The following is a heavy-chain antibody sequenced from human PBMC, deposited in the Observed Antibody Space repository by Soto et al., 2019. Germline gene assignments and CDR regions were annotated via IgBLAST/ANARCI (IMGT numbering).Heavy chain of an antibody. V-gene: IGHV1-24*01. CDR1: GYTLTELS. D-gene: IGHD3-10*01. CDR3: ANTRTVTYYYGSGSKYFDY. Sequence: ASVKVSCKVSGYTLTELSMRWVRQAPGKGLEWMGGFDPEDGDTIYAQKFQGRVTMTEDTSTDTAYMELSSLRSEDTAVYYCANTRTVTYYYGSGSKYFDYWGQGTLVTVSS. CDR2: FDPEDGDT. J-gene: IGHJ4*02.